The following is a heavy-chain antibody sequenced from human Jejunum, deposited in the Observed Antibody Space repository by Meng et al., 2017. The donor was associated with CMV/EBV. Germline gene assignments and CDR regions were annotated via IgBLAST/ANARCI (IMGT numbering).Heavy chain of an antibody. V-gene: IGHV4-34*02. CDR3: ARQGRVYFDY. J-gene: IGHJ4*02. CDR1: GCSFRGVY. CDR2: ISQSGRT. Sequence: QVQLQQWGAGLLKPSETLSLTCPVHGCSFRGVYWALNRQPPGKGLEWIGEISQSGRTNYNPAFKSRVTLSVHTSERQFSLRLTSVTAADTAVYYCARQGRVYFDYWGLGSLVTVSS.